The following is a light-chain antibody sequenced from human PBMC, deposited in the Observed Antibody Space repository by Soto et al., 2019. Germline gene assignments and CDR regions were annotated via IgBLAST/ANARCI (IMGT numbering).Light chain of an antibody. V-gene: IGKV3-11*01. CDR1: QSVNIY. J-gene: IGKJ4*01. Sequence: IVLTQSPASLSFSPCEIGTLSCRASQSVNIYLAWYQQKPGQAPRLLIYDASNRATGIPARFSGSGSGTDFTLTISSLEPEDIAVYYCQQRSNWRVTFGGGTKV. CDR3: QQRSNWRVT. CDR2: DAS.